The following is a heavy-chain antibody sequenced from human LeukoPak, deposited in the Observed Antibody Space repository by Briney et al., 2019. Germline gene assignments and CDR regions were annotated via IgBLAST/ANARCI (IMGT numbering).Heavy chain of an antibody. Sequence: GESLQISCKGSGYSFTSYWIGWVRQMPGKGLEWMGIIYPGDSDTRYSPSFQGQVTISADRSISTAYLQWSSLKASDTAMYYCARTTVTTSFDYWGQGTLVTVSS. CDR3: ARTTVTTSFDY. V-gene: IGHV5-51*01. D-gene: IGHD4-17*01. CDR2: IYPGDSDT. J-gene: IGHJ4*02. CDR1: GYSFTSYW.